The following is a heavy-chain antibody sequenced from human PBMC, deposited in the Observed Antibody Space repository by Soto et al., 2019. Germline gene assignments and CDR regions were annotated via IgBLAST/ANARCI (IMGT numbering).Heavy chain of an antibody. J-gene: IGHJ4*02. V-gene: IGHV3-11*01. CDR3: SRDHGGGSLTLEY. D-gene: IGHD3-16*01. CDR1: GFIFSDYY. Sequence: QVHLEESGGGLVKPGGSLRLSCTASGFIFSDYYMSWIRQAPGKGLEWVSDISNSGRITHHADSVEGRFTISRDNAKDLLYQQMNSLRPEDSAIYYLSRDHGGGSLTLEYWGQGTLVTVSS. CDR2: ISNSGRIT.